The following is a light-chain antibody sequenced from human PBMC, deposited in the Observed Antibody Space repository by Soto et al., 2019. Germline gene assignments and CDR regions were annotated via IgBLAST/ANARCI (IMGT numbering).Light chain of an antibody. J-gene: IGKJ2*01. CDR2: DAS. CDR3: QQYNSYSGT. Sequence: DIQMTQSPSTLSASVGDRVTITCRASQSISSWLAWYQQKPGKAPKLLIYDASSLESGVPSRFSGSRSGTEFTLTISSLQPDDFATYYCQQYNSYSGTFGQGTKLEIK. CDR1: QSISSW. V-gene: IGKV1-5*01.